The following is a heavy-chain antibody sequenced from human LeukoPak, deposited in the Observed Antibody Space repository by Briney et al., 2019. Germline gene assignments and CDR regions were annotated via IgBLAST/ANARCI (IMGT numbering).Heavy chain of an antibody. D-gene: IGHD5-18*01. J-gene: IGHJ4*02. CDR2: IYPGDSDT. Sequence: GEXXKISCKGSGYSFTSYWIGWVRQMPGKGLEWMGIIYPGDSDTRYSPSFRGQVTISADKSINTAYLQWSSLKASDTAMYYCARHQSGYSYGYVDYWGQGTLLTVSS. CDR1: GYSFTSYW. CDR3: ARHQSGYSYGYVDY. V-gene: IGHV5-51*01.